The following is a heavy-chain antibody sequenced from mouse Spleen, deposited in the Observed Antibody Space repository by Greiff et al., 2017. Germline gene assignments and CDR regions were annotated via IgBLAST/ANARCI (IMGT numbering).Heavy chain of an antibody. CDR2: ISSGGDYI. CDR1: GFTFSSYA. V-gene: IGHV5-9-1*02. CDR3: TRDTNYYGSSYMAY. D-gene: IGHD1-1*01. Sequence: EVKLVESGEGLVKPGGSLKLSCAASGFTFSSYAMSWVRQTPEKRLEWVAYISSGGDYIYYADTVKGRFTISRDNARNTLYLQMSSLKSEDTAMYYCTRDTNYYGSSYMAYWGQGTLVTVSA. J-gene: IGHJ3*01.